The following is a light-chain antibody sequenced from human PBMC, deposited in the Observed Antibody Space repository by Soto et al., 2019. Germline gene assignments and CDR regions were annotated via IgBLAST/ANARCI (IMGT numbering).Light chain of an antibody. V-gene: IGKV1-39*01. CDR1: QSIGTY. Sequence: DIQVTQSPSSLSASVGDRVTITCRASQSIGTYLNWYHQKPGKAPQLLIYGASTLQSGVPSRFSGSGSGTHFTLTISSLQSEDFAVYYCQQHNNWPLTFGGGTKVDIK. J-gene: IGKJ4*01. CDR2: GAS. CDR3: QQHNNWPLT.